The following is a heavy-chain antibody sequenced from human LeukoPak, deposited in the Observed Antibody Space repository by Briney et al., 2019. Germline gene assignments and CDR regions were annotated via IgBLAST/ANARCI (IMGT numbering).Heavy chain of an antibody. CDR3: ARGSLSYSYYFDY. V-gene: IGHV1-8*01. D-gene: IGHD2-15*01. J-gene: IGHJ4*02. CDR2: MNPNSGNT. Sequence: GASLKISCKASGYTFTSYDINWVRQATGQGLEWMGWMNPNSGNTGYAQKFQGRVTMTRDTSTSTVYMELSSLRSEDTAVYYCARGSLSYSYYFDYWGQGTLVTVSS. CDR1: GYTFTSYD.